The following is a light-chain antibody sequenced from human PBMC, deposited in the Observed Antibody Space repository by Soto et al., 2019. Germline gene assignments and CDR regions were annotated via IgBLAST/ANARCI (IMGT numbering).Light chain of an antibody. Sequence: DIQMTQSPSTLSGSLGDRVTITCGASQTISSWLAWYQQKPGKAPKLLIYKASTLKSGVPSRFSGSGSGTEFTLTISSLETEDFAVYYCQQRSNWPPITFGQGTRLEIK. CDR3: QQRSNWPPIT. CDR2: KAS. CDR1: QTISSW. V-gene: IGKV1-5*03. J-gene: IGKJ5*01.